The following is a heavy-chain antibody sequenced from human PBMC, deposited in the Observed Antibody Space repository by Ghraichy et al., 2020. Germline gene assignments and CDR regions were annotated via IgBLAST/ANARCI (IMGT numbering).Heavy chain of an antibody. CDR3: AKEGVSGSYHYFLDY. Sequence: SETLSLTCTVSGASISSNYWSWIRQPPGKGLEYIGYIHYSGTTKYNPSLNGQVTISADTSKNQFSLKLSSVTAADTAVYYCAKEGVSGSYHYFLDYWGQGTLVTVSS. CDR1: GASISSNY. D-gene: IGHD1-26*01. V-gene: IGHV4-59*01. J-gene: IGHJ4*02. CDR2: IHYSGTT.